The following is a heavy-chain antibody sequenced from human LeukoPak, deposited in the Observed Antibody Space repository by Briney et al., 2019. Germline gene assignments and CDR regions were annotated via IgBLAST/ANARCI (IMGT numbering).Heavy chain of an antibody. V-gene: IGHV4-59*01. CDR2: IYYSGST. J-gene: IGHJ4*02. Sequence: SETLSLTCTVSGGTISSYYWSWIRQPPGKGLEWIGYIYYSGSTNYNPSLKSRVTISVDTSKNQFYLKLSSVTAADTAVYYCARSMVGATRFDYWGQGTLVTVSS. D-gene: IGHD1-26*01. CDR1: GGTISSYY. CDR3: ARSMVGATRFDY.